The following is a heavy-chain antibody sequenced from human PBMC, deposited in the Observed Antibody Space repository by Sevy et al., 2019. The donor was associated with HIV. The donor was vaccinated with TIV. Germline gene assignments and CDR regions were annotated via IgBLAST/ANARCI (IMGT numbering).Heavy chain of an antibody. J-gene: IGHJ4*02. Sequence: SETLSLTCAVYGGSFSGYYWSWIRQPPGKGLEWIGEINHSGSTNNNPSLKSRVTISVATSKNQFSLKLSSVTAADTAVYYCARGWHSSSWYLDYWGQGTLVTVSS. V-gene: IGHV4-34*01. CDR1: GGSFSGYY. CDR3: ARGWHSSSWYLDY. D-gene: IGHD6-13*01. CDR2: INHSGST.